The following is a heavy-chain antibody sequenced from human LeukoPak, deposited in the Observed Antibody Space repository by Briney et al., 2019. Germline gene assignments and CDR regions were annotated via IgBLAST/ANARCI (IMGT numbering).Heavy chain of an antibody. V-gene: IGHV3-21*01. CDR2: ISGSNSYI. Sequence: GGSLRLSCAASGFTFSSSAMSWVRQAPGKGLEWVSSISGSNSYIFYADSVKGRFTVSRDNAKDSLYLQMNSLRAEDTAVYYCARALTTLTYEGYWGQGTLVTVSS. CDR3: ARALTTLTYEGY. D-gene: IGHD1-1*01. J-gene: IGHJ4*02. CDR1: GFTFSSSA.